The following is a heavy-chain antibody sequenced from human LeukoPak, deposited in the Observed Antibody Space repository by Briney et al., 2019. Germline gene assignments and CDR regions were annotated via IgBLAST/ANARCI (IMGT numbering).Heavy chain of an antibody. V-gene: IGHV4-39*01. Sequence: SETLSLTCTVSGGSISSSSYYWGWIRQPPGKGLAWIGSIHYSGSTYYNPSLKSRVTISVDTSKNQFSLKLSSVTAADTAVYYCARGRMVRGVDFDYWGQGTLVTVSS. CDR3: ARGRMVRGVDFDY. CDR2: IHYSGST. J-gene: IGHJ4*02. D-gene: IGHD3-10*01. CDR1: GGSISSSSYY.